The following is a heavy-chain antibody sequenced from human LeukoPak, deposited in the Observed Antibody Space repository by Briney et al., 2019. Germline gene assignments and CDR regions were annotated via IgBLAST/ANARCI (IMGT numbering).Heavy chain of an antibody. CDR3: AKVRGIAAAGPYYYYYMDV. V-gene: IGHV1-2*02. CDR2: INPNSGGT. CDR1: GYIFSGYY. J-gene: IGHJ6*03. Sequence: ASVKVSCKASGYIFSGYYMHWVRQAPGQGLEWMGWINPNSGGTNYAQKFQGRVTMTRDTSISTAYMELSRLRSDDTAVYYCAKVRGIAAAGPYYYYYMDVWGKGTTVTVSS. D-gene: IGHD6-13*01.